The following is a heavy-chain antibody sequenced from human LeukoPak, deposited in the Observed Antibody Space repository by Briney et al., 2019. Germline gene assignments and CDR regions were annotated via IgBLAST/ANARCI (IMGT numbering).Heavy chain of an antibody. CDR2: IISSSSYI. J-gene: IGHJ6*02. CDR3: ARVGTSYYGMDV. V-gene: IGHV3-21*01. CDR1: AFTFSSYS. D-gene: IGHD2-2*01. Sequence: GGSLRLSCAASAFTFSSYSMNWVRQAPGKGLEWVSSIISSSSYIYYADSVKGRFTISRDNAKNSLYLQMNSLRAEDTAVYYCARVGTSYYGMDVWGQGTTVTVSS.